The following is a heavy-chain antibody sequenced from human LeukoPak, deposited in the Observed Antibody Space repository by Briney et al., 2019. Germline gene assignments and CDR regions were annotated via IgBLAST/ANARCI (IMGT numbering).Heavy chain of an antibody. Sequence: SETLSLTCTVSGGSISSGGYYWSWIRQHPGKGLEWIGYIYYSGSTYYNPSLKGRVTISVDTSKNQFSLKLSSVTAADTAVYYCARVNYYDSSGAFDIWGQGTMVTVSS. D-gene: IGHD3-22*01. J-gene: IGHJ3*02. CDR3: ARVNYYDSSGAFDI. CDR1: GGSISSGGYY. CDR2: IYYSGST. V-gene: IGHV4-31*03.